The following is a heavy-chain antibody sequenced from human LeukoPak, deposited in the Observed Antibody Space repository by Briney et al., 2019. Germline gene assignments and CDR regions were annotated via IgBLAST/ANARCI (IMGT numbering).Heavy chain of an antibody. CDR2: ITGDGAGT. D-gene: IGHD5-12*01. Sequence: GRSLRLSCAASGFTFDDYAMHWVRQAPGKGLEWVSLITGDGAGTYYEDSVRGRFTISRDNSKNSLYLIMNSLRTEDTALYYCTKGRVATVGGAKYAMDVWGQGTTVTVSS. J-gene: IGHJ6*02. CDR3: TKGRVATVGGAKYAMDV. CDR1: GFTFDDYA. V-gene: IGHV3-43*02.